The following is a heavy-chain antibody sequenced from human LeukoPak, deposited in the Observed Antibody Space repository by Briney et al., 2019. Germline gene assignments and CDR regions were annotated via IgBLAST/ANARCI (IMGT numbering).Heavy chain of an antibody. CDR1: GGTFSSYA. D-gene: IGHD6-19*01. V-gene: IGHV1-69*05. CDR2: IIPIFGTA. Sequence: SVKVSCKASGGTFSSYAISWVRQAPGQGLEWMGGIIPIFGTASYAQKFQGRVTITTDESTSTAYMELSSLRSEDTAVYYCARDRHRSGWYEVYWFDPWGQGTLVTVSS. J-gene: IGHJ5*02. CDR3: ARDRHRSGWYEVYWFDP.